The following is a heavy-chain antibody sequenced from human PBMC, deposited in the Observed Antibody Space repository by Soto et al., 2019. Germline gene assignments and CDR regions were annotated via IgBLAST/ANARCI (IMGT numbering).Heavy chain of an antibody. V-gene: IGHV4-4*02. J-gene: IGHJ5*02. D-gene: IGHD2-2*01. Sequence: QVQLQESGPGLVKPSGTLSLTCAVSGGSISSSNWWSWVRQPPGKGLEWIGEIYHSGSTNYNPSLKSRVPIAVDKSKNQFSLKLSSVTAADTAVYYCARVYCISTSCYTSRVDPWGQGTLVTVSS. CDR2: IYHSGST. CDR3: ARVYCISTSCYTSRVDP. CDR1: GGSISSSNW.